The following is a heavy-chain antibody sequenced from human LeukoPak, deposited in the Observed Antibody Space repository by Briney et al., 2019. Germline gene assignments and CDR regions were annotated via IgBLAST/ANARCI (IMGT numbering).Heavy chain of an antibody. D-gene: IGHD3-3*01. Sequence: SETLSLTCTVSGYSISSGYYWGWIRQPPGKGLEWIGSIYHSGSTYYNPSLKSRVTISVDTSKNQFSLKLSSVTAADTAVYYCAREFTIFGVVIIGWFDPWGQGTLVTVSS. CDR1: GYSISSGYY. CDR3: AREFTIFGVVIIGWFDP. CDR2: IYHSGST. V-gene: IGHV4-38-2*02. J-gene: IGHJ5*02.